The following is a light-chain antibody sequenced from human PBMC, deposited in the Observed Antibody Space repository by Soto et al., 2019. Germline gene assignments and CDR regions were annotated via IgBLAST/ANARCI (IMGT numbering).Light chain of an antibody. CDR3: QQYGSSLLFT. CDR2: GAS. V-gene: IGKV3-20*01. Sequence: EIVLTQSPGTLSLSPGERATLSCRASQSVSSSYLAWYQQKPGQAPRLLIYGASSRATGIPDRFSGSGSGTDFNITISRLEPEDFAVYYCQQYGSSLLFTFGPGTKVDIK. CDR1: QSVSSSY. J-gene: IGKJ3*01.